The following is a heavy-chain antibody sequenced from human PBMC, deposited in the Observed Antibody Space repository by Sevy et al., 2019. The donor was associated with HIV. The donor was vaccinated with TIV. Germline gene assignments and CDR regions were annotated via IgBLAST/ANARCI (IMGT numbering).Heavy chain of an antibody. CDR2: ISYDGSNK. J-gene: IGHJ6*02. CDR1: GFTFSSYG. D-gene: IGHD5-18*01. V-gene: IGHV3-30*18. Sequence: GGSLRLSCAASGFTFSSYGMHWVRQAPGKGLEWVAVISYDGSNKYYADSVKGRFTISRDNSKNTLYLQLNSLGASDTAVNYCAKDLDTAIERGGLYYYYGMDVWGQGTTVTVSS. CDR3: AKDLDTAIERGGLYYYYGMDV.